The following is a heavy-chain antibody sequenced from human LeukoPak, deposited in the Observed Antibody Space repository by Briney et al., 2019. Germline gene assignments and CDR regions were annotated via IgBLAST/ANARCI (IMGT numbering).Heavy chain of an antibody. V-gene: IGHV3-23*01. CDR1: GFTFSNFA. CDR2: ISGSDGST. J-gene: IGHJ4*02. CDR3: THGSMYQLDY. D-gene: IGHD2-2*01. Sequence: PGGSLSLSCAASGFTFSNFAMSWVRQAPGKGLEWVSTISGSDGSTYYADSVKGRFTMSRDSSKNTLYLQMNSLRAEDTAVYYCTHGSMYQLDYWGQGTLVTVSS.